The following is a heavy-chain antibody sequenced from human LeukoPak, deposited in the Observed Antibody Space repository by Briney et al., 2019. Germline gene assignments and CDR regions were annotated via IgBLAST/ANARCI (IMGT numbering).Heavy chain of an antibody. CDR2: IIPILGIA. V-gene: IGHV1-69*04. CDR3: ASVQLYDSSGYYHFDY. Sequence: ASVKVSCKASGGTFSSYAISWVRQAPGQGLEWMGRIIPILGIANYAQKFQGRVTITADKSTSTAYMELSSLRSEDTAVYYCASVQLYDSSGYYHFDYWGQGTLVTVSS. CDR1: GGTFSSYA. J-gene: IGHJ4*02. D-gene: IGHD3-22*01.